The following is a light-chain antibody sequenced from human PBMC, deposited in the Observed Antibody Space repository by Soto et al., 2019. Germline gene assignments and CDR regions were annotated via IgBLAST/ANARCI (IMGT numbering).Light chain of an antibody. Sequence: QSALTQPASVSGSPGQSITISCTGTSSDVGGYNYVSWYQQHPGKAPKLMIYDVSNRPSGVSNRFSGSKSGNTASLTISGVQAEEEADYYCSSYTSSSPYVFGTGTKLTVL. CDR2: DVS. V-gene: IGLV2-14*01. CDR1: SSDVGGYNY. J-gene: IGLJ1*01. CDR3: SSYTSSSPYV.